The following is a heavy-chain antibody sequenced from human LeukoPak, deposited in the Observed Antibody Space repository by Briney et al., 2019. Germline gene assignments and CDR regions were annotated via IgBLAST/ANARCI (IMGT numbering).Heavy chain of an antibody. CDR3: ARAGRQWLVYYYYYMDV. Sequence: PSETLSLTCAVYGGSFSGYYWSWIRQPPGKGLEWIGEINHSGSTNYNPSLKSRVTISVDTSKNQFSLKLSSVTAADTAVYYCARAGRQWLVYYYYYMDVWGKGTTVTVSS. D-gene: IGHD6-19*01. V-gene: IGHV4-34*01. CDR2: INHSGST. J-gene: IGHJ6*03. CDR1: GGSFSGYY.